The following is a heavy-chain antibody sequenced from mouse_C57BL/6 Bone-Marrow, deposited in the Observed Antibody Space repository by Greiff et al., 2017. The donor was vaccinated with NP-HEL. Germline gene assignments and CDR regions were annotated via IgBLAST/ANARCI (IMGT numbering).Heavy chain of an antibody. CDR1: GFNIKDYY. V-gene: IGHV14-2*01. CDR3: ASDYCSFYYYAMDY. D-gene: IGHD1-1*01. Sequence: EVKLMESGAELVKPGASVKLSCTASGFNIKDYYMHWVKQRTEQGLEWIGRIDPEDGETKYAPKFQGKATMTADTSSNTAYMQLSSLTSEDTAVYYCASDYCSFYYYAMDYLGQGTSVTVSS. J-gene: IGHJ4*01. CDR2: IDPEDGET.